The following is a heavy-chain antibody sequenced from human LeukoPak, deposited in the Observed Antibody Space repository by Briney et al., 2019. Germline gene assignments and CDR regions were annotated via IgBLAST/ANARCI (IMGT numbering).Heavy chain of an antibody. D-gene: IGHD3-10*01. CDR3: ARAGFTFSDYFGSFFDY. V-gene: IGHV3-74*01. CDR1: GFTFSNYW. J-gene: IGHJ4*02. Sequence: GGSLRLSCAASGFTFSNYWMHWVRQAPGKGLVWVSRINTDGSSTSYVDSVKGRFTISRDNAKNTLYLQMNSLRAEDTAVYYCARAGFTFSDYFGSFFDYWGQGTLVTVSS. CDR2: INTDGSST.